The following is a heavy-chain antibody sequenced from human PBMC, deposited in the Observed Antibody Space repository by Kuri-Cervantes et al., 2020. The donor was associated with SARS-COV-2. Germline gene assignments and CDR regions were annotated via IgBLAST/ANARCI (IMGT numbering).Heavy chain of an antibody. J-gene: IGHJ4*02. CDR1: GYTFTSYG. D-gene: IGHD3-10*01. V-gene: IGHV1-18*04. CDR2: ISAYNGNT. Sequence: ASVKVSCKASGYTFTSYGISWVRRAPGQGLEWMGWISAYNGNTNYAQKLQGRVTMTTDTSTSTAYMELRSLRSDDTAVYYCARDMGDRLLWFGELLYWGQGTLVTVSS. CDR3: ARDMGDRLLWFGELLY.